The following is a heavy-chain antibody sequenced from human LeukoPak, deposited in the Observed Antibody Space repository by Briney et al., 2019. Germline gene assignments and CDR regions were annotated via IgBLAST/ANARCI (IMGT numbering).Heavy chain of an antibody. CDR1: GFTFSSYA. CDR2: ISASGGST. J-gene: IGHJ4*02. Sequence: GGSLRLSCAASGFTFSSYAMNWVRQAPGKGLEWASTISASGGSTYYADSVKGRFTISRDNSKNTLYLQMNSLRAEDTAVYYCAKDAWGYSYGHSDYWGQGTLVTVSS. D-gene: IGHD5-18*01. CDR3: AKDAWGYSYGHSDY. V-gene: IGHV3-23*01.